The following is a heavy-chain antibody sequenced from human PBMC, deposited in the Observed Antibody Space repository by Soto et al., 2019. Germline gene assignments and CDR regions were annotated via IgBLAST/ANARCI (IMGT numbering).Heavy chain of an antibody. J-gene: IGHJ4*02. Sequence: QVQLVESGGGVVQPGRSLRLSCAASGFTFSSYGMHWVRQAPGKGLEWVAVISYDGSNKYYADSVKGRFTISRDNSKNTLYLQMNSLRAEDTAVYYCAKEYEFWSGYSSDWGQGTLVTVSS. CDR3: AKEYEFWSGYSSD. CDR1: GFTFSSYG. V-gene: IGHV3-30*18. D-gene: IGHD3-3*01. CDR2: ISYDGSNK.